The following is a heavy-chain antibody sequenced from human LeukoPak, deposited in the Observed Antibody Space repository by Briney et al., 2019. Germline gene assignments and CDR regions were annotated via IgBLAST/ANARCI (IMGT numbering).Heavy chain of an antibody. V-gene: IGHV3-23*01. Sequence: GGSLRLSCTASGFTFSSYAMSWVRQAPGKGLEWVAAINEDGDSTYYADSVKGRFTISRDNSKNTLYLQMNSLRAEDTAVYYCAKGPRYFDWVHFDYWGQGTLVTVSS. CDR2: INEDGDST. CDR3: AKGPRYFDWVHFDY. D-gene: IGHD3-9*01. J-gene: IGHJ4*02. CDR1: GFTFSSYA.